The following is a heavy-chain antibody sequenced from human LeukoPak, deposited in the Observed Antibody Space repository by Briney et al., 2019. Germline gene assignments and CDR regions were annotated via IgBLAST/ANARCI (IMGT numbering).Heavy chain of an antibody. J-gene: IGHJ6*03. CDR1: GGSISSGSYY. D-gene: IGHD3-10*01. V-gene: IGHV4-61*02. CDR2: IYTSGSA. CDR3: AGLFEELTYYYYYMDV. Sequence: SETLSLTCTVSGGSISSGSYYWSWIRQPAGKGLEWIGRIYTSGSANYNPSLKSRVTISVDTSKNQFPLKLSSVTAADTAVYYCAGLFEELTYYYYYMDVWGKGTTVTVSS.